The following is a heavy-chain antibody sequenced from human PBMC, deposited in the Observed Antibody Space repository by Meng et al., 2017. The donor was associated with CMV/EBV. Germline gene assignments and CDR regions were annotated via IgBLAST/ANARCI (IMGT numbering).Heavy chain of an antibody. J-gene: IGHJ5*02. D-gene: IGHD6-13*01. Sequence: TPSLTGAVYGGSFSGYYWSWIRQPPGKGLEWIGEINHSGSTNYNPSLKSRVTISVDTSKNQFSLKLSSVTAADTAVYYCARGVAAAGEHHGPWGQGTLVTVSS. CDR2: INHSGST. CDR1: GGSFSGYY. CDR3: ARGVAAAGEHHGP. V-gene: IGHV4-34*01.